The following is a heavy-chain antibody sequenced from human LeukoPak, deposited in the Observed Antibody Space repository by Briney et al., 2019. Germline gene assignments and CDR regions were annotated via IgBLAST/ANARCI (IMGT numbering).Heavy chain of an antibody. J-gene: IGHJ1*01. CDR1: GGSFSGYY. Sequence: SETLSLTCAVYGGSFSGYYWSWIRQPPGKGLEWIGEINHSGSTNYNPSLKSRVTISVDTSKNQFSLKLSSVTAADTAVYYCARGRSFQHWGQGTLVTVSS. CDR3: ARGRSFQH. CDR2: INHSGST. V-gene: IGHV4-34*01.